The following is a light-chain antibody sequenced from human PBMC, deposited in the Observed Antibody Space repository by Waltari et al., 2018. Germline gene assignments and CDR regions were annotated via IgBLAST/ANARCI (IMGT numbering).Light chain of an antibody. Sequence: QSRVVSDGNTYLHWFQQRPGQSPRRLIYKVSNRDSGVPDRFSGSGSGTDFTLKISRVEAEDVGVYYCMQTTHWPRTFGQGTKVEIK. CDR2: KVS. CDR3: MQTTHWPRT. J-gene: IGKJ1*01. CDR1: QSRVVSDGNTY. V-gene: IGKV2-30*01.